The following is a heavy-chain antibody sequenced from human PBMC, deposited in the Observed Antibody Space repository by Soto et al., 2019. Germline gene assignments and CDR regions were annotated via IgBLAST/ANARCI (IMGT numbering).Heavy chain of an antibody. CDR2: ISASTLTT. Sequence: GGSLRLSCVASGFTFNTYSMNWVRQAPGKGLEWISYISASTLTTFYADSVKGRFTISRDTAQNSLYLQMNSLRDEDTAVYYCARAPQLVAPAATGFGSWGQGTLVTVSS. V-gene: IGHV3-48*02. CDR1: GFTFNTYS. J-gene: IGHJ1*01. CDR3: ARAPQLVAPAATGFGS. D-gene: IGHD2-2*01.